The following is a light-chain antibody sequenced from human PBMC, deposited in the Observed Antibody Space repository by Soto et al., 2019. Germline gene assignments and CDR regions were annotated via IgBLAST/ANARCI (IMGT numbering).Light chain of an antibody. Sequence: EIVLTQSPGTLSLSPGERATLSCRASQSVSNSYLAWYQQKPGQAPRLLIYGAATRATGIPDRFSGSGSGTDFILTISRLEPEDFEVYYCQQYGSSPPLTFGQGTRLEIK. CDR1: QSVSNSY. CDR3: QQYGSSPPLT. CDR2: GAA. J-gene: IGKJ5*01. V-gene: IGKV3-20*01.